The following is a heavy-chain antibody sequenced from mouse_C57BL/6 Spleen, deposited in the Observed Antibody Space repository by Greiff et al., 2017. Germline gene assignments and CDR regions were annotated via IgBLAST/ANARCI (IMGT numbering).Heavy chain of an antibody. CDR1: GYTFTSYW. CDR2: INPSNGGT. V-gene: IGHV1-53*01. Sequence: VQLQQPGTELVKPGASVKLSCKASGYTFTSYWMHWVKQRPGQGLEWIGNINPSNGGTNYNEKFNSKATLTVDKSSSTAYMQLSSLTSEDSAVYYCAREETAQATDYAMDYWGQGTSVTVSS. D-gene: IGHD3-2*02. J-gene: IGHJ4*01. CDR3: AREETAQATDYAMDY.